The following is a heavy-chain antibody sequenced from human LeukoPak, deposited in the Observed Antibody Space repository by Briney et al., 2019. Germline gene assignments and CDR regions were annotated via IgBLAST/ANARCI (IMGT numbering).Heavy chain of an antibody. CDR3: ARETTGDLYYFDY. Sequence: GGSLRLSCGASGFTFSDYYMSRIRQAPGKELEWVSYISSSGSTIYYADSVKGRFTISRDNAKNSLYLQMNSLRAEDTAVYYCARETTGDLYYFDYWGQGTLVTVSS. CDR1: GFTFSDYY. V-gene: IGHV3-11*01. J-gene: IGHJ4*02. D-gene: IGHD7-27*01. CDR2: ISSSGSTI.